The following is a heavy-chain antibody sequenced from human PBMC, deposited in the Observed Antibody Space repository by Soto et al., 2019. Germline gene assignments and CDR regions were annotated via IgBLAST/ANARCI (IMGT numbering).Heavy chain of an antibody. CDR2: IFYSGST. D-gene: IGHD2-15*01. CDR1: GGSISSGGYY. CDR3: ASRSGPYLNAFDI. Sequence: QVQLQESGPGLVKPSQTLSLTCTVSGGSISSGGYYWSWIRQHPGKGLEWIGYIFYSGSTYYNPSLKSRLTILLDTSKNQFSLKLSSVTAADTAVYYRASRSGPYLNAFDIWGQGTKVIVSS. J-gene: IGHJ3*02. V-gene: IGHV4-31*03.